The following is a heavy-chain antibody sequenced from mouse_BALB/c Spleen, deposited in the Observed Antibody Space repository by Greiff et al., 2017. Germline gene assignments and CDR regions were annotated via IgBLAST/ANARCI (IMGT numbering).Heavy chain of an antibody. V-gene: IGHV1-69*02. D-gene: IGHD1-2*01. J-gene: IGHJ2*01. CDR2: IYPSDSYT. Sequence: QVQLQQPGAELVRPGASVKLSCKASGYTFTSYWINWVKQRPGQGLEWIGNIYPSDSYTNYNQKFKDKATLTVDKSSSTAYMQLSSPTSEDSAVYYCTLIHYYGYFDYWGQGTTLTVSS. CDR1: GYTFTSYW. CDR3: TLIHYYGYFDY.